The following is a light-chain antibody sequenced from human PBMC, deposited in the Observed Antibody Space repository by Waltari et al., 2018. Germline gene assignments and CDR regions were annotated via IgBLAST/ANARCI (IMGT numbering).Light chain of an antibody. J-gene: IGKJ1*01. CDR1: QSLLYTSNIKNY. V-gene: IGKV4-1*01. CDR3: LQYLHTPRT. Sequence: DVVMTQSPDSLAVSLGERATINCKSSQSLLYTSNIKNYLAWYQQKPGQPPKILIYWASILESGVPDRFSGSGSGTDFTLSISGLQAEDVASYFCLQYLHTPRTFGQGTKVEIK. CDR2: WAS.